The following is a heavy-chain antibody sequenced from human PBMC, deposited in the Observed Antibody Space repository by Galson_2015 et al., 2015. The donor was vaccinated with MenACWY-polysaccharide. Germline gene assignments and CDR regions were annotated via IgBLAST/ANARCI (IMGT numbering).Heavy chain of an antibody. J-gene: IGHJ2*01. Sequence: SLRLSCAASGFTFSSYWMHWVRQAPGKGLVWVSRTNGDGSSTSYADSVKGRFTISRDNAKNTLYLQMNSLRAEDTAVYYCARMGGGYRTYWYFDLWGRGTLVTVSS. CDR2: TNGDGSST. V-gene: IGHV3-74*01. CDR1: GFTFSSYW. CDR3: ARMGGGYRTYWYFDL. D-gene: IGHD5-12*01.